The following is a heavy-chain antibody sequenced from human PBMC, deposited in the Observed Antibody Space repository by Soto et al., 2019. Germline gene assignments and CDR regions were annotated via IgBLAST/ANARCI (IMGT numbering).Heavy chain of an antibody. Sequence: QVQLVQSGAEVKKPGSSVKVSCKASGGTFSSYAISWVRQAPGQGLEWMGGIIPIFGTANYAQKFQGRVTITADEXXSXAXTELSSLRSEDTAVYYCAGEYYDFWRGSYYYYGMDVWGQGTTVTVSS. V-gene: IGHV1-69*12. J-gene: IGHJ6*02. D-gene: IGHD3-3*01. CDR1: GGTFSSYA. CDR2: IIPIFGTA. CDR3: AGEYYDFWRGSYYYYGMDV.